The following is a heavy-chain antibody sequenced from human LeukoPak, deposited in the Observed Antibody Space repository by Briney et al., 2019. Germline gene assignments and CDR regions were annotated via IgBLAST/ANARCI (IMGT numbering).Heavy chain of an antibody. CDR3: ARDLVYCGSTSCYGIDYYYYYGMDV. D-gene: IGHD2-2*01. CDR2: ISSSSSYI. V-gene: IGHV3-21*01. CDR1: GFTFSSYS. Sequence: GGSLRLSCAASGFTFSSYSMNWVRQAPGKGLEWVSSISSSSSYIYYADSVKGRFTISRDNAKNSLYLQMNSLRAEDTAVYYCARDLVYCGSTSCYGIDYYYYYGMDVWGKGTTVTVSS. J-gene: IGHJ6*04.